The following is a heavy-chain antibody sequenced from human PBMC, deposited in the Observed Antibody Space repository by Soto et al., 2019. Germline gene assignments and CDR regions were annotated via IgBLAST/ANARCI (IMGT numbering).Heavy chain of an antibody. CDR2: ILYDGTNK. J-gene: IGHJ5*02. V-gene: IGHV3-30*18. D-gene: IGHD3-9*01. Sequence: QVQLVESGGGVVQPGRSLRLSCAASGFTFSSFGMHWVRQAPGKGLEWVAVILYDGTNKYYAASVKGRFTISRDNSKNTLYLQMNSLRAEDTAVYYCAKDRYAISTGSNWFDPWGQGTLVTVSS. CDR3: AKDRYAISTGSNWFDP. CDR1: GFTFSSFG.